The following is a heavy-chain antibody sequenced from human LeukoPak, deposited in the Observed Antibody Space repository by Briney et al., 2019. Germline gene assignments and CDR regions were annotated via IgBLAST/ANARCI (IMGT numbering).Heavy chain of an antibody. V-gene: IGHV3-9*01. D-gene: IGHD4-17*01. J-gene: IGHJ4*02. Sequence: PGGCLRLSCAASGLTFHDYAMHWVWHAPGRGVEWVLGLSRNGSDIGYAESVSGRFTISRDNAGNTLYLQMNSLRPEDTALYYCAKALGSTVTTRTYFDYWGQGTLVTVSS. CDR1: GLTFHDYA. CDR2: LSRNGSDI. CDR3: AKALGSTVTTRTYFDY.